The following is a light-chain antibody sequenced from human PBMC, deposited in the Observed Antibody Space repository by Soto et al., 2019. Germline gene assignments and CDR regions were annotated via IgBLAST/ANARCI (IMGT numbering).Light chain of an antibody. CDR3: QQYNWPPAWT. J-gene: IGKJ1*01. CDR2: GAS. Sequence: EIVMTQSPVTLSVSPGERATLSCRASQSVSSNLAWYQQKPGQAPRLLIYGASTRATGIPARFSGSGSGTEFPLTISSLQSEDFAVYYCQQYNWPPAWTFGQGTKVDIK. CDR1: QSVSSN. V-gene: IGKV3-15*01.